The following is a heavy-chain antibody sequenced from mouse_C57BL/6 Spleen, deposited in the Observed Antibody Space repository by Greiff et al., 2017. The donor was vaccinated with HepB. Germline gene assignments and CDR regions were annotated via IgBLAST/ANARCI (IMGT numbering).Heavy chain of an antibody. V-gene: IGHV1-81*01. D-gene: IGHD4-1*01. J-gene: IGHJ2*01. CDR1: GYTFTSYG. CDR2: IYPRSGNT. Sequence: VKLQESGAELARPGASVKLSCKASGYTFTSYGISWVKQRTGQGLEWIGEIYPRSGNTYYNEKFKGKAKLAADKSSSTAYMELRSLTSEDSAVYFCARSRELGPPFDYWGQGTTLTVAS. CDR3: ARSRELGPPFDY.